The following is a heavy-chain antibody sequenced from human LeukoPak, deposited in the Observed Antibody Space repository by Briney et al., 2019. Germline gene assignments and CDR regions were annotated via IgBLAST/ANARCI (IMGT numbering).Heavy chain of an antibody. CDR3: ARAPRTFGGVTASPFDS. D-gene: IGHD3-16*01. J-gene: IGHJ4*02. Sequence: GASVKVSCKASGYTFTSYGFSWVRQAPGQGLEWMGWISAYNGNTNYAQRLQGRVTMTTDTSTTTAYMELRSLRSDDTAVYYCARAPRTFGGVTASPFDSWGQGTLVTVSS. CDR2: ISAYNGNT. V-gene: IGHV1-18*01. CDR1: GYTFTSYG.